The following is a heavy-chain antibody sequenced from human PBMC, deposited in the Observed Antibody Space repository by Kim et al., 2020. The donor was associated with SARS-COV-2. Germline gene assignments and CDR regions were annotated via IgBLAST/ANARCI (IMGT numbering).Heavy chain of an antibody. CDR3: ARDQSSSWYSSDKDYYGMDV. Sequence: SVKVSCKASGGTFSSYAISWVRQAPGQGLEWMGRIIPILGIANYAQKFQGRVTITADKSTSTAYMELSSLRSEDTAVYYCARDQSSSWYSSDKDYYGMDVWGQGTTVTVSS. V-gene: IGHV1-69*04. CDR2: IIPILGIA. J-gene: IGHJ6*02. CDR1: GGTFSSYA. D-gene: IGHD6-13*01.